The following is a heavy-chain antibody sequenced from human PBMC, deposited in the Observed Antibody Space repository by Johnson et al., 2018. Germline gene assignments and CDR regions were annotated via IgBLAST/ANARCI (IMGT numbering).Heavy chain of an antibody. CDR1: GFTFDDYA. CDR2: ISWNSGSI. CDR3: AKDITPGVRGVIRRDYYYGMDV. V-gene: IGHV3-9*01. D-gene: IGHD3-10*01. J-gene: IGHJ6*02. Sequence: VQLVQSGGGLVQPGRSLRLSCAASGFTFDDYAMHWVRQAPGKGLEWVSGISWNSGSIGYADSVKGRFTISRDNAKNSLYLQMNSLRAEDTAVYYCAKDITPGVRGVIRRDYYYGMDVGGQGTTVTVSS.